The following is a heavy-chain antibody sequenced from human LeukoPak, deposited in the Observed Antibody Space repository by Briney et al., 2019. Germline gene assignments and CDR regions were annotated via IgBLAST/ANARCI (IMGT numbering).Heavy chain of an antibody. CDR1: CGSMSGYC. CDR3: ARECGGACYPPAYYYYMDV. D-gene: IGHD2-21*02. CDR2: VCDTGST. J-gene: IGHJ6*03. V-gene: IGHV4-59*01. Sequence: PSETLFLTCSVSCGSMSGYCWSWIRQPPGTRLEWLGYVCDTGSTNYNPSLKSRVTLSVDTSNNQFSLKLSSVTAADTALYYCARECGGACYPPAYYYYMDVWGKGTTVTVSS.